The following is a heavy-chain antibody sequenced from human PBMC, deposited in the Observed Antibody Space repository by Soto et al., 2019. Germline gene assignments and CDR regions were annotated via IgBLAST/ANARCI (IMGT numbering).Heavy chain of an antibody. V-gene: IGHV4-59*02. CDR1: GGSVSSYY. J-gene: IGHJ4*02. CDR2: IYYSGST. CDR3: ATSDSRGYCSGGSCSYYLDY. Sequence: PSETLSLTCTVSGGSVSSYYWSWIRQPPGKGLEWIGYIYYSGSTNYNPSLKSRVTISVDTSKNQFSLKLSSVTAADTAVYYCATSDSRGYCSGGSCSYYLDYWGQGTLVTVSS. D-gene: IGHD2-15*01.